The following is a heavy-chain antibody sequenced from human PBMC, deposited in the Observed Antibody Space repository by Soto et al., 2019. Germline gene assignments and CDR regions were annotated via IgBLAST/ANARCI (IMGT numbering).Heavy chain of an antibody. Sequence: QVQLVQSGADVKKPGSSVKVSCKASGGTFSSYAISWVRQAPGQGLEWMGGIIPIFGTANYAQKFQGRVTITADESTSTAYMELSSLRSEDTAVYYCARFGDSSGDSGSHHYYYYGMDVWGQGTTVTVSS. CDR1: GGTFSSYA. J-gene: IGHJ6*02. V-gene: IGHV1-69*12. CDR3: ARFGDSSGDSGSHHYYYYGMDV. D-gene: IGHD3-22*01. CDR2: IIPIFGTA.